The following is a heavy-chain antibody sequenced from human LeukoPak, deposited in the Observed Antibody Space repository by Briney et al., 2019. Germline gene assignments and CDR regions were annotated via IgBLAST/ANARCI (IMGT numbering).Heavy chain of an antibody. CDR3: ARYSRLISMVRGVPGDY. CDR2: ICPGDSDI. Sequence: GESLKISCEGSGYRFTNYWIGWVRQIPGKGLEWMGIICPGDSDIRYSPSFQGQVTISADKSISTAYLQWSSLKASDTAMYYCARYSRLISMVRGVPGDYWGQGTLVTVSS. D-gene: IGHD3-10*01. CDR1: GYRFTNYW. V-gene: IGHV5-51*01. J-gene: IGHJ4*02.